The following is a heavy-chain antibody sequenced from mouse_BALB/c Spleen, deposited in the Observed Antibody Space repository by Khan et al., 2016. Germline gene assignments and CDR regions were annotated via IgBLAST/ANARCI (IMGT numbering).Heavy chain of an antibody. Sequence: VQLQQSGTDLVKPGASVKISFKASGYSFTGYYIYLVKQSHGKSLEWNGRVNPNNGGTSYNQKFKGKAVFTIDKSSTTAYMELLSLTSEDSAVYFCLRDAMDYWGQGTSVTVSS. D-gene: IGHD1-1*01. J-gene: IGHJ4*01. V-gene: IGHV1-26*01. CDR3: LRDAMDY. CDR1: GYSFTGYY. CDR2: VNPNNGGT.